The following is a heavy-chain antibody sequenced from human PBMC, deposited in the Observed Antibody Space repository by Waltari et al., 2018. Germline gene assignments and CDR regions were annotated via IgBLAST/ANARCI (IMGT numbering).Heavy chain of an antibody. D-gene: IGHD6-6*01. CDR3: VRLESISSDSFDP. Sequence: QVQLQQWGGGLLKPSETLSLTCAVYGGSFSGYYWSWIRQPPGKGLEWIGEINHSGSTNANPPLLSRVTISRDTSKTPFSLKLNSVTAADTAVYYCVRLESISSDSFDPWGQGTLVTVSS. CDR1: GGSFSGYY. CDR2: INHSGST. J-gene: IGHJ5*02. V-gene: IGHV4-34*01.